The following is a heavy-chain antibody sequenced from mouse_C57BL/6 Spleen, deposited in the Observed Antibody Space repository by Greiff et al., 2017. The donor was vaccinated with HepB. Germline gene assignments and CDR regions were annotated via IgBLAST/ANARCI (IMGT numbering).Heavy chain of an antibody. CDR1: GFTFSDYY. CDR2: INYDGSST. CDR3: ARDNYGNLDY. J-gene: IGHJ2*01. Sequence: EVKLMESEGGLVQPGSSMKLSCTASGFTFSDYYMAWVRQVPEKGLEWVANINYDGSSTYYLDSLKSRFIISRDNAKNILYLQMSSLKSEDTATYYCARDNYGNLDYWGQGTTRTVSS. D-gene: IGHD2-1*01. V-gene: IGHV5-16*01.